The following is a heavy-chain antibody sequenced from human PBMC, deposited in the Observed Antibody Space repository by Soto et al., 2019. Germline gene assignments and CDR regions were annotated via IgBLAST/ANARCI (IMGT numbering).Heavy chain of an antibody. V-gene: IGHV3-9*01. J-gene: IGHJ6*03. CDR2: ISWNSGSI. CDR3: AKDFPQRGYYYYYMGV. D-gene: IGHD6-25*01. Sequence: GGSLRLSCAASGFTFDDYAMHWVRQAPGKGLEWVSGISWNSGSIGYADSVKGRFTISRDNAKNSLYLQMSSLRAEDTALYYCAKDFPQRGYYYYYMGVWGKGTTVTVSS. CDR1: GFTFDDYA.